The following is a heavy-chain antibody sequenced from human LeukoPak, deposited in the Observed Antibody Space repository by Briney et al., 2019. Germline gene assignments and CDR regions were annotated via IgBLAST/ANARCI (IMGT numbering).Heavy chain of an antibody. CDR2: IKQDGSET. Sequence: GEALRLSSAASVVTFNNDWMNCGRHTPRKGLEWVANIKQDGSETYYVDPVKGGFTISRENAQNTLYLHMNALRAHDTAVYNCVRGYYDPYTNGGSKGTTVTVSS. CDR3: VRGYYDPYTNG. V-gene: IGHV3-7*01. CDR1: VVTFNNDW. J-gene: IGHJ6*03.